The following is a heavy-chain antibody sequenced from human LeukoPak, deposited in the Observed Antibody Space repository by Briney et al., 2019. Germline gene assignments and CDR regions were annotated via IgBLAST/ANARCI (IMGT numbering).Heavy chain of an antibody. CDR3: ARADDYYDSSGYDAFDI. CDR1: GFTFRIYS. Sequence: GGSLRLSCAASGFTFRIYSMNWVRQAPGTGLEWVSSIGPSSGDIYYADSVKGRFTISRDNARNSLSLQMNSLRAEDTAVYYCARADDYYDSSGYDAFDIWGQGTMVTVSS. CDR2: IGPSSGDI. D-gene: IGHD3-22*01. V-gene: IGHV3-21*04. J-gene: IGHJ3*02.